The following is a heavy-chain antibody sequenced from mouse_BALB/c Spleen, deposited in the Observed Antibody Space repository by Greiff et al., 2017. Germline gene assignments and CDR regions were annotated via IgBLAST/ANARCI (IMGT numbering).Heavy chain of an antibody. V-gene: IGHV1-61*01. CDR2: IDPSDSET. CDR3: ARSYVGYLFDY. D-gene: IGHD2-3*01. J-gene: IGHJ2*01. CDR1: GYTFTSYW. Sequence: QVQLKQPGAELVRPGASVKLSCKASGYTFTSYWMNWVKQTPGQGLEWIGMIDPSDSETHYHQMFKDKATFTVDNSSNTAYMQLSSLTSEDSAVYYGARSYVGYLFDYWGQGTTLTVSS.